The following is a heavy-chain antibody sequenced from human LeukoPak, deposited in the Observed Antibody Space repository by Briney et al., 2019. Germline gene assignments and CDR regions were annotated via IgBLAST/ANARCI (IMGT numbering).Heavy chain of an antibody. J-gene: IGHJ5*02. CDR3: ASADTYYDYVWGSYRFNWFDP. CDR1: GGTFSSYA. CDR2: IIPIFGTA. V-gene: IGHV1-69*13. Sequence: ASVKVSCKASGGTFSSYAISWVRQAPGQGLEWMGGIIPIFGTANYAQKFQGRATITADESTSTAYMELSSLRSEDTAVYYCASADTYYDYVWGSYRFNWFDPWGQGTLVTVSS. D-gene: IGHD3-16*02.